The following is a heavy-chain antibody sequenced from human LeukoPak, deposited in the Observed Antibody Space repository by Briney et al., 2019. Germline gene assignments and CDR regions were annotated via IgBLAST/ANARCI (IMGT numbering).Heavy chain of an antibody. Sequence: GGSLTLSCPACGFTVITNDMTGVGQAPGKGREGVAVLYSDGNTKYADSVQGRFTISRDNSKNTLYLEMNSLSPDDTAVYYCARGVEPLAANTLAYWGQGTLVTVSS. CDR2: LYSDGNT. J-gene: IGHJ4*02. V-gene: IGHV3-53*01. D-gene: IGHD1-14*01. CDR1: GFTVITND. CDR3: ARGVEPLAANTLAY.